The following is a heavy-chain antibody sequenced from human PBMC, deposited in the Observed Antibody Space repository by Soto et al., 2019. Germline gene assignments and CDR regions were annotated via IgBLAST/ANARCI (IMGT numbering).Heavy chain of an antibody. CDR3: ARDGDSGYDRFFDY. V-gene: IGHV4-30-4*01. J-gene: IGHJ4*02. CDR1: GGSISSGDYY. D-gene: IGHD5-12*01. Sequence: PSETLSLTCTVSGGSISSGDYYWSWIRQPPGKGLEWIGYIYYSGSTYYNPSLKSRVTISVDTSKNQFSLKLSSVTAADTAVYYCARDGDSGYDRFFDYWGQGTLVTVSS. CDR2: IYYSGST.